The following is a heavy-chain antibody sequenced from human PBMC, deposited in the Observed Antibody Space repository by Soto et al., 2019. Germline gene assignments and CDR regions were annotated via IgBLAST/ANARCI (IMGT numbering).Heavy chain of an antibody. CDR2: IDPSDSYM. J-gene: IGHJ6*02. CDR1: GYSFTSYW. V-gene: IGHV5-10-1*01. D-gene: IGHD6-13*01. CDR3: ASRPDSSSWYYPDYGMDV. Sequence: GEWPKTARKGSGYSFTSYWISWGRQMPGKGGEWGGRIDPSDSYMNYSPSVQGHVTITADKSNSTAYLQWSDLKASDTANNYGASRPDSSSWYYPDYGMDVWGQGTTVTVSS.